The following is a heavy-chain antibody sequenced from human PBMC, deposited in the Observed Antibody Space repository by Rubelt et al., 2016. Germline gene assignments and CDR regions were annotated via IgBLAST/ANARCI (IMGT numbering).Heavy chain of an antibody. Sequence: SLRLSCAASGFTFTTAGMTWIRQAPGKGLEWVSTIVYSGDSQYYADSVKGRFTISRDNARNSLFLQMNNLRADDTAVYYCARDGSEWSRDYWGPGTLVTVSS. V-gene: IGHV3-21*01. J-gene: IGHJ4*02. CDR2: IVYSGDSQ. D-gene: IGHD1-26*01. CDR1: GFTFTTAG. CDR3: ARDGSEWSRDY.